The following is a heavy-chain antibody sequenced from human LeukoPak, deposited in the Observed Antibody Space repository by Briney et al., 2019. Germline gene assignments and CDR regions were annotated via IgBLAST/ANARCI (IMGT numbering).Heavy chain of an antibody. J-gene: IGHJ4*02. CDR3: ARRESIAVAGKEFDY. CDR1: AGSITISSYY. CDR2: IYYSGSN. Sequence: PSETLSLTRTVSAGSITISSYYWGWIRQPPGKGLEWIGSIYYSGSNYYNPALKSRVTITVDTYKNQFSLKLSSMTAADTAVYYCARRESIAVAGKEFDYWGQGTLVTVSS. D-gene: IGHD6-19*01. V-gene: IGHV4-39*01.